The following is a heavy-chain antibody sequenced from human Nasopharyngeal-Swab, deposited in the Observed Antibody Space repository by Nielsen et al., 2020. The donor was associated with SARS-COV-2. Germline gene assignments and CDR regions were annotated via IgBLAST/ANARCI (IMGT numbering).Heavy chain of an antibody. CDR3: ARDGTGTTRKNGWFDP. CDR2: IYSGGST. D-gene: IGHD1-1*01. CDR1: GFTVSSNY. J-gene: IGHJ5*02. Sequence: GESLKISCAASGFTVSSNYMSWVRQAPGKGLEWVSVIYSGGSTYYADSVKGRFTISRDNSKNTLYLQMNSLRAEDTALYYCARDGTGTTRKNGWFDPWGQGTLVTVSS. V-gene: IGHV3-66*01.